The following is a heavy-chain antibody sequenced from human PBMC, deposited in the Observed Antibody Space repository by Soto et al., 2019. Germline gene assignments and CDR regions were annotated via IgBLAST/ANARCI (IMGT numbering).Heavy chain of an antibody. CDR2: ISGSGGST. Sequence: EVQLLESGGGLVEPGGSLRLSCAASGFTFSSYAMSWVRQAPGKGLEWVSAISGSGGSTYYADSVKGRFTISRDNSKNTLYLQMNSLRAEDTAVYYCAKDRGVRGGPYYYWGQGTLVTVSS. V-gene: IGHV3-23*01. CDR1: GFTFSSYA. CDR3: AKDRGVRGGPYYY. D-gene: IGHD3-10*01. J-gene: IGHJ4*02.